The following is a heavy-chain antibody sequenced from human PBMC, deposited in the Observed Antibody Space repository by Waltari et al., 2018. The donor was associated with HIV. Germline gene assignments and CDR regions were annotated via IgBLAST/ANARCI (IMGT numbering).Heavy chain of an antibody. D-gene: IGHD4-17*01. Sequence: QLLESGGGLVQPGGSLRLAGVASGFTFNIFAMNWVGQGPGQGMGWRSSISGRGGNKYYADSAKGCSSISRENSKNTVYLQINSLRVDDTAIYYCAKTVPTVISIFEGFDVWGQGAMVTVSS. J-gene: IGHJ3*01. CDR1: GFTFNIFA. V-gene: IGHV3-23*01. CDR3: AKTVPTVISIFEGFDV. CDR2: ISGRGGNK.